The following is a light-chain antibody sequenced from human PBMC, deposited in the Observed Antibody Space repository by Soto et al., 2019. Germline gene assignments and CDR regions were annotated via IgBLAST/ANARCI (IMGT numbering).Light chain of an antibody. CDR2: DVS. Sequence: QSALTQPASVSGSPGQSITISCTGTSSDVGSYNYVSWYQQHPDKAPKLMIYDVSNRPSGVSYRFSGSKSGNTASLTISGLQAEDEADYYCVSYTTSNPVVFGGGTKLTVL. V-gene: IGLV2-14*03. J-gene: IGLJ2*01. CDR3: VSYTTSNPVV. CDR1: SSDVGSYNY.